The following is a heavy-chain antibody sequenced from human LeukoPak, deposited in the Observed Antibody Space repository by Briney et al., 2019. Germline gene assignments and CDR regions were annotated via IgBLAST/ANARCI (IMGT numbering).Heavy chain of an antibody. CDR1: GYTFTSYG. V-gene: IGHV1-18*01. CDR3: ARDAEDIVVVPAAYYYGMDV. Sequence: ASVKVFCKASGYTFTSYGISWVRQAPGQGLEWMGWISAYNGNTNYAQKLQGRVTMTTDTSTSTAYMELRSLRSDDTAVYYCARDAEDIVVVPAAYYYGMDVWGQGTTVTVSS. D-gene: IGHD2-2*01. J-gene: IGHJ6*02. CDR2: ISAYNGNT.